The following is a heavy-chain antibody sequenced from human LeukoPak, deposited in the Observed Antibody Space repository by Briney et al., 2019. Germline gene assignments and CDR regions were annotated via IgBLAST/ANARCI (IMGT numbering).Heavy chain of an antibody. J-gene: IGHJ4*02. V-gene: IGHV4-34*01. CDR2: INHSGST. CDR3: ARGEGSGSYMSYFDP. CDR1: GGSFSGYY. D-gene: IGHD3-10*01. Sequence: PSETLSLTCAVYGGSFSGYYWSWIRQPPGKGLEWIGEINHSGSTTYNPSLKSRVTISQDTSKNQFSLKLSSVTAADTAVYYCARGEGSGSYMSYFDPWGQGTLVTVSS.